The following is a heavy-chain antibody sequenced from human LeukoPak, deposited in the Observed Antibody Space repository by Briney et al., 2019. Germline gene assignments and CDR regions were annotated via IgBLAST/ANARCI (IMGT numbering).Heavy chain of an antibody. Sequence: ASVKVSCKASGCTFTSYDINWVRQATGQGLEWMGWMNPNSGNTGYAQKFQGRVTMTTDTSTSTAYMDLRSLRSDDTAVYYCARAPRITILGVVTRYYYYMDVWGKGTTVTVSS. V-gene: IGHV1-8*01. CDR3: ARAPRITILGVVTRYYYYMDV. CDR1: GCTFTSYD. J-gene: IGHJ6*03. D-gene: IGHD3-3*01. CDR2: MNPNSGNT.